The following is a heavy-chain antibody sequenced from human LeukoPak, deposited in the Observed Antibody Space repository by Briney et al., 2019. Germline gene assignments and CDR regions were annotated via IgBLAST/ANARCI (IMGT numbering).Heavy chain of an antibody. J-gene: IGHJ5*02. Sequence: PSETLSLTYAVYGGSFSGYYWGWIRQPPGKGLEWIGEINHSGSTNYNPSLKSRVTISVDTSKNQFSLKLSSVTAADTAVYYCARGQFTNITGTTRSNWFDPWGQGTLVTVSS. CDR3: ARGQFTNITGTTRSNWFDP. CDR2: INHSGST. CDR1: GGSFSGYY. V-gene: IGHV4-34*01. D-gene: IGHD1-7*01.